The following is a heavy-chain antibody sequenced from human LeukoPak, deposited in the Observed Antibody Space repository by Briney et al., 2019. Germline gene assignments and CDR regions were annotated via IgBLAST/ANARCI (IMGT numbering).Heavy chain of an antibody. Sequence: SETLSLTCAVSGYSISSGYYWGWIRQPPGKGLEWVGSIYHSGSTYYNRSLKSRVTISVDTSKTQFSLKLSSVTAADTAVYYCASPPPSDIVVVPAAIGEYFQHWGQGTLVTVSS. CDR2: IYHSGST. CDR3: ASPPPSDIVVVPAAIGEYFQH. J-gene: IGHJ1*01. D-gene: IGHD2-2*01. CDR1: GYSISSGYY. V-gene: IGHV4-38-2*01.